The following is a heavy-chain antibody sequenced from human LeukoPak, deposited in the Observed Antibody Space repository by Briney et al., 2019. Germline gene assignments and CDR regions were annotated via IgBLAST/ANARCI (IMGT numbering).Heavy chain of an antibody. V-gene: IGHV3-7*01. D-gene: IGHD3-22*01. J-gene: IGHJ4*02. Sequence: GGSLRLSCAASGFTFSSYWMSWVRQAPGKGLEWVANIKQDGSEKYYVDSVKGRFTISRDNAKNSLYLQMNSLSADDTAVYYCAREETYYYDSSGSDYWGQGTLVTVSS. CDR3: AREETYYYDSSGSDY. CDR2: IKQDGSEK. CDR1: GFTFSSYW.